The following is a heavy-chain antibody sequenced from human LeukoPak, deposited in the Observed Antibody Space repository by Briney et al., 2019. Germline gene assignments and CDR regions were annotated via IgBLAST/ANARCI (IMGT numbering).Heavy chain of an antibody. CDR1: GFTFSSFG. D-gene: IGHD3-3*01. J-gene: IGHJ3*02. V-gene: IGHV3-30*02. CDR3: AKDAASSYYDFWSGYSVGAFDI. CDR2: IRFDGTNK. Sequence: GGSLRLSCAASGFTFSSFGMHWVRQAPGKGLEWVAFIRFDGTNKYYADSVKGRFTISRDNSKNTLYLQMNSLRAEDTAVYYCAKDAASSYYDFWSGYSVGAFDIWGQGTMVTVSS.